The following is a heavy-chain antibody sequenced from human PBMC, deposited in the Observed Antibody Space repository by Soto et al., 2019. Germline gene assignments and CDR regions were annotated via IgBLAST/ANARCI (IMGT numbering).Heavy chain of an antibody. D-gene: IGHD3-22*01. CDR1: GYSFTSDW. Sequence: VESLKISCKGSGYSFTSDWIGWLRQMPVKGLEWMGIIYPGDSDTRYSPSFQGQVTISADKSISTAYLQLSSLKASDTAMYYCARMAHYYDSSGYYLHYWGQGTLVTVSS. CDR3: ARMAHYYDSSGYYLHY. CDR2: IYPGDSDT. J-gene: IGHJ4*02. V-gene: IGHV5-51*01.